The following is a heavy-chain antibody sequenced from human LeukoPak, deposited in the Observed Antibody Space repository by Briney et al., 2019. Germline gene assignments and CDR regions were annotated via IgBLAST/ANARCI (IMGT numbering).Heavy chain of an antibody. CDR2: IIPIFGTA. J-gene: IGHJ4*02. D-gene: IGHD3-22*01. Sequence: SVKVSCKASGGTFSSYAISWVRQAPGQGLEWMGGIIPIFGTANYAQKLQGRVTMTTDTSTSTAYMELRSLRSDDTAVYHCARDGIYYDSSGYYYYFDYWGQGTLVTVSS. CDR3: ARDGIYYDSSGYYYYFDY. CDR1: GGTFSSYA. V-gene: IGHV1-69*05.